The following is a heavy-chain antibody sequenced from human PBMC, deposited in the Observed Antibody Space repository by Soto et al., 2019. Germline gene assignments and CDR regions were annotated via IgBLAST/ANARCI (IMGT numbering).Heavy chain of an antibody. J-gene: IGHJ4*02. V-gene: IGHV3-9*01. CDR1: GFTFDDYA. D-gene: IGHD6-13*01. CDR3: AKDRAAAGEDYFDY. CDR2: ISWNSGSI. Sequence: VQLVESGGGLVQPGRSLRLSCAASGFTFDDYAMHWVRQAPGKGLEWVSGISWNSGSIGYADSVKGRFTISRDNAKNSLYLQMNSLRAEDTALYYCAKDRAAAGEDYFDYWGQGTLVTVSS.